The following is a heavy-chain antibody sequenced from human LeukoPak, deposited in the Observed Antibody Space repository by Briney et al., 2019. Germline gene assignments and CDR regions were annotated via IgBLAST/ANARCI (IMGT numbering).Heavy chain of an antibody. CDR2: ISSSGSTI. D-gene: IGHD3-22*01. CDR3: ARTYYDSSGYYC. Sequence: PGGSLRLSCAASGFTFSSYSMNWVRQAPGKGLEWVSYISSSGSTIYYADSVKGRFTISRDNAKNSLYLQMNSLRAEDTAVYYCARTYYDSSGYYCWGQGTLVTVSS. V-gene: IGHV3-48*04. J-gene: IGHJ4*02. CDR1: GFTFSSYS.